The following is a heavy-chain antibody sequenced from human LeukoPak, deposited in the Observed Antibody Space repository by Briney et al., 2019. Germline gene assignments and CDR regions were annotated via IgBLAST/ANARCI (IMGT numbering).Heavy chain of an antibody. CDR3: VARGWSGPNFGY. CDR2: INHSGST. Sequence: SETLSLTCAVYGGSFSGYYWSWIRQPPGKGLEWIGEINHSGSTNYNPSLKSRVTISVDTSKNQFSLKLSSVTAADTAVYYCVARGWSGPNFGYWGQGTLVTVSS. J-gene: IGHJ4*02. D-gene: IGHD6-19*01. V-gene: IGHV4-34*01. CDR1: GGSFSGYY.